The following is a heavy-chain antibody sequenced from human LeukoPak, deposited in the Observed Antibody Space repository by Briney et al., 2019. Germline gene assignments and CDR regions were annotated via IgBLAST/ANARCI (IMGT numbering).Heavy chain of an antibody. CDR1: GGSISSYY. Sequence: PSETLSLTCTVSGGSISSYYWSWIRQPPGKGLEWIGYIYTSGSTNYNPSLKSRVPISVDTSKNQFSLKLSSVTAADTAVYYCARHGFRYYYFDYWGQGTLVTVSS. CDR3: ARHGFRYYYFDY. V-gene: IGHV4-4*09. D-gene: IGHD2-21*01. CDR2: IYTSGST. J-gene: IGHJ4*02.